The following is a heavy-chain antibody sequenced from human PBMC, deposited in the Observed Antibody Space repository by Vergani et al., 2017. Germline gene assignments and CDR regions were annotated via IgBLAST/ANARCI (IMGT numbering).Heavy chain of an antibody. CDR2: VSHSGDT. D-gene: IGHD3-10*01. CDR1: GDSISSGNN. Sequence: QVNLQESGPGLVKPSETLSLTCAVSGDSISSGNNWGWIRQPPGKGLEWISSVSHSGDTYFNTSLKGRVSISMHTSKNYFFLTLSSVTAAEPAMYYCARRRSSYYFDIWGQGVLITVSS. V-gene: IGHV4-38-2*01. CDR3: ARRRSSYYFDI. J-gene: IGHJ5*02.